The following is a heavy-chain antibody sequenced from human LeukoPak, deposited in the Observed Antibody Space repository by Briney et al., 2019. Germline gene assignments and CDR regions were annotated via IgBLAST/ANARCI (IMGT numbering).Heavy chain of an antibody. CDR2: IDPNSGGT. D-gene: IGHD3-10*01. J-gene: IGHJ4*02. CDR3: VRGDGRGED. V-gene: IGHV1-2*02. CDR1: GYTFTGYY. Sequence: ASVKVSCKASGYTFTGYYMHWVRQAPEQGLEWMGWIDPNSGGTNYAQRLQDRVTMTRDTSISTGYMEPSRLTSDDTAVYYCVRGDGRGEDWGQGTLVTVSS.